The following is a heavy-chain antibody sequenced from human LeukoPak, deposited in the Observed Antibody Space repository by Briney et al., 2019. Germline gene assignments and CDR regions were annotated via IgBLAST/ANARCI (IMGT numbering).Heavy chain of an antibody. V-gene: IGHV4-59*12. D-gene: IGHD3-3*01. J-gene: IGHJ3*02. Sequence: NSSETLSLTCTLSGGSISTYYWSWIRQPPGKGREGIGYIYYSGSSGYNPSLKSRGTISVDASKNQFSLKLSSVTAADTAVYYCARGSITVVPAFDIWGQGTMVTVSS. CDR3: ARGSITVVPAFDI. CDR1: GGSISTYY. CDR2: IYYSGSS.